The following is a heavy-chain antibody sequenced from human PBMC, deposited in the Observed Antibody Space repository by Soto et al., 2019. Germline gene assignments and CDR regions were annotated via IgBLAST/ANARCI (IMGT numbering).Heavy chain of an antibody. D-gene: IGHD2-15*01. CDR2: ISSSSSYI. CDR1: GFTFSSYS. J-gene: IGHJ4*02. CDR3: ARITNVVAAIRLFDY. V-gene: IGHV3-21*01. Sequence: GSLRLSCAASGFTFSSYSMNWVRQAPGKGLEWVSSISSSSSYIYYADSVKGRFTISRDNAKNSLYLQMNSLRAEDTAVYYCARITNVVAAIRLFDYWGQGTLVTVSS.